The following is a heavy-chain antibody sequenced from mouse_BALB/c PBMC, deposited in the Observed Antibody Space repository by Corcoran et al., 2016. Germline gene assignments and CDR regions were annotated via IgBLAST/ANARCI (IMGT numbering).Heavy chain of an antibody. V-gene: IGHV5-17*01. Sequence: EVQLVESGGGLVQPGGSLRLSCAASGFTFSESWMSWVSQAPGKGLGWGANIKKDESEKYYVDSAKGRFTNSRDNAKNSLYLQMNSLRAEDTAVYYCARVRGVAGTFDYWGQGTPVTVSS. J-gene: IGHJ4*01. CDR2: IKKDESEK. CDR1: GFTFSESW. CDR3: ARVRGVAGTFDY. D-gene: IGHD3-3*01.